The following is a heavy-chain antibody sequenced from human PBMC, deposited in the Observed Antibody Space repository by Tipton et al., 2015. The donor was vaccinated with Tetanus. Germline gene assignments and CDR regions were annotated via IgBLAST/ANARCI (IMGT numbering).Heavy chain of an antibody. D-gene: IGHD1-1*01. J-gene: IGHJ4*02. CDR2: IYASGSA. Sequence: GLVKPSETLSLMCTVSGDSLYNFYWSWLRQPAGKGPEWIGRIYASGSANYRPSLEGRVTMSVDKSNNQVSLRMTSVTAADAAVYYCVRAPYNSPGKYYFDYWGQGTLVTVSS. V-gene: IGHV4-4*07. CDR3: VRAPYNSPGKYYFDY. CDR1: GDSLYNFY.